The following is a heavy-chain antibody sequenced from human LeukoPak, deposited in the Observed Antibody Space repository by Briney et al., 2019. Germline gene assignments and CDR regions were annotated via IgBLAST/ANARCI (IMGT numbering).Heavy chain of an antibody. CDR1: GGSVSSGSYY. J-gene: IGHJ3*02. Sequence: PSETLSPTCTVSGGSVSSGSYYWSWIRQPPGKGLEWIGYIYYSGSTNYNPSLKSRVTISVDTSKNQFSLKLSSVTAADTAVYYCARDKKDYYDSSGYFYYAIEIRGQRKVVNVSS. CDR3: ARDKKDYYDSSGYFYYAIEI. V-gene: IGHV4-61*01. CDR2: IYYSGST. D-gene: IGHD3-22*01.